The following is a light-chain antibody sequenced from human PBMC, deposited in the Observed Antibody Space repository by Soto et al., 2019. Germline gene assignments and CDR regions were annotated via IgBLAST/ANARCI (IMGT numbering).Light chain of an antibody. CDR2: VAS. J-gene: IGKJ4*01. V-gene: IGKV3-15*01. Sequence: EIVMTQSPATLSGSPGERATLSCRASQSVSSNLAWYQQKPGQTPKLLIYVASTRATGIPARFSGSGSGTEFTLTISSLQSEVFAVYYCQQYNVWPLTFGGGTKVEFK. CDR1: QSVSSN. CDR3: QQYNVWPLT.